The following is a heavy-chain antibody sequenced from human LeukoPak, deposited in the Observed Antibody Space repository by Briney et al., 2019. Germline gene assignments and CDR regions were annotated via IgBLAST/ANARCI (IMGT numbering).Heavy chain of an antibody. CDR3: ARDAATAVAGTFDY. Sequence: SETLSLTCTVSGGSISSSSYYWGWIRQPPGKGLEWIGSIYYSGSTYYNPSLKSRVTISVDTSKNQFSLKLSSVTAAGTAVYYCARDAATAVAGTFDYWGQGTLVTVSS. CDR2: IYYSGST. CDR1: GGSISSSSYY. D-gene: IGHD6-19*01. V-gene: IGHV4-39*07. J-gene: IGHJ4*02.